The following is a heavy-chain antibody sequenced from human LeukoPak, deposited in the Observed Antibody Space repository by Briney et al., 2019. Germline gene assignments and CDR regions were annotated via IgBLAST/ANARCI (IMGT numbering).Heavy chain of an antibody. V-gene: IGHV1-69*13. CDR3: ARGGPSGSYSLLTYYYYGMDV. CDR2: IIPIFGTA. J-gene: IGHJ6*02. CDR1: GGTFSSYA. Sequence: SVKVSCTASGGTFSSYAISWVRQAPGQGLEWMGGIIPIFGTANYAQKFQGRVTITADESTSTAYMELSSLRSEDTAVYYCARGGPSGSYSLLTYYYYGMDVWGQGTTVTVSS. D-gene: IGHD1-26*01.